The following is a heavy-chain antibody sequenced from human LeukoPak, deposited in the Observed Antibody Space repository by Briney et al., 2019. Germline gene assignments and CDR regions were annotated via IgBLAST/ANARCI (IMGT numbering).Heavy chain of an antibody. D-gene: IGHD3-22*01. J-gene: IGHJ4*02. CDR2: IYYSGST. V-gene: IGHV4-39*01. CDR1: GGSISSSSYY. Sequence: SQTLSLTCTVSGGSISSSSYYWGWIRQPPGKGLEWIGSIYYSGSTYYNPSLKSRVTISVDTSKNQFSLKLSSVTAADTAVYYCARSPLHYYDSSGYYDYWGQGTLVTVSS. CDR3: ARSPLHYYDSSGYYDY.